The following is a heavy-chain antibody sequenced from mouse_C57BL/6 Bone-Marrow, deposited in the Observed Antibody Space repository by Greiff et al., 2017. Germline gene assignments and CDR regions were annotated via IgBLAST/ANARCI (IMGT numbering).Heavy chain of an antibody. CDR1: GYSITSGYY. CDR3: ARDKAGGFAY. V-gene: IGHV3-6*01. J-gene: IGHJ3*01. CDR2: ISYDGTN. Sequence: EVQLQESGPGLVKPSQSLSLTCSVTGYSITSGYYWNWIRQFPGNKLEWMGYISYDGTNNYNPSLKNRISITRDTSKNQFFLKLNSVTTEDTAKYYCARDKAGGFAYWGQGTLVTVSA.